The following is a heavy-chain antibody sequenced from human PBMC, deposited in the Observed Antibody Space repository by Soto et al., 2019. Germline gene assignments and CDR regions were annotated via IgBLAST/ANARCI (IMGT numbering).Heavy chain of an antibody. D-gene: IGHD2-2*02. CDR2: INHSGST. J-gene: IGHJ5*02. Sequence: PSETLSLTCAVYGGSFSGYYWSWIRQPPGKGLEWIGEINHSGSTNYNPSLKSRVTISVDTSKNQFSLKLSSVTAADTAVYYCARGGIVVVPAAILVKGFDPWGQGTLVTVSS. CDR1: GGSFSGYY. CDR3: ARGGIVVVPAAILVKGFDP. V-gene: IGHV4-34*01.